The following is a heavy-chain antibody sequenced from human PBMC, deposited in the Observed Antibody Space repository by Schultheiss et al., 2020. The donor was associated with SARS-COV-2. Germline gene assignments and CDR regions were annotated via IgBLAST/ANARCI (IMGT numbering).Heavy chain of an antibody. CDR2: INHSGST. CDR1: GGSFSGYY. D-gene: IGHD1-26*01. J-gene: IGHJ4*02. V-gene: IGHV4-34*01. Sequence: SETLSLTCAVYGGSFSGYYWSWIRQPPGKGLEWIGEINHSGSTNYNQSLKSRVTISGDTSKNQCSLKLSSMTAEDTAVYSCAKSVGASSKPYYFDYWGQVTLVTGSA. CDR3: AKSVGASSKPYYFDY.